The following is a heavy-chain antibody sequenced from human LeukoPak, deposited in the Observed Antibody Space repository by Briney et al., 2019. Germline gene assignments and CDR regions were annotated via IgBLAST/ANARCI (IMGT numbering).Heavy chain of an antibody. CDR2: ITTSDGNT. Sequence: GGSLRLTCAASGFTFSSYTMSWVRQAPGKGLEWVSTITTSDGNTYYADSVKGRFTVSRDNSKNTLFLQMNSLRAEDTAVYYCAKDGGLWVSAHWGDSWGRGTLVTVSS. D-gene: IGHD7-27*01. CDR3: AKDGGLWVSAHWGDS. CDR1: GFTFSSYT. V-gene: IGHV3-23*01. J-gene: IGHJ4*02.